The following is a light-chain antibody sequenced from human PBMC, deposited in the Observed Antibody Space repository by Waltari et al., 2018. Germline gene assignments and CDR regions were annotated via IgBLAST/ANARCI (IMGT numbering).Light chain of an antibody. V-gene: IGKV1-5*03. CDR1: QSISMW. Sequence: DIQMTQAPSTLSASVGDRVTITCRASQSISMWLAGYQQKPGKAPNLLIDKASSLDSGVPSRFSGGGSETEFTLNISSLQPEDFATYYCQQYNTFPWTFGQGTKVEIK. J-gene: IGKJ1*01. CDR2: KAS. CDR3: QQYNTFPWT.